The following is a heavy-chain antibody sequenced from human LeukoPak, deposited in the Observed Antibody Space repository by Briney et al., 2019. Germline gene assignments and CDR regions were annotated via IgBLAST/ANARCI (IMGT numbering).Heavy chain of an antibody. J-gene: IGHJ6*02. CDR1: GYTFTSYG. D-gene: IGHD3-10*01. CDR2: INPNSGGT. CDR3: ARVRPGGYYGMDV. Sequence: GASVKVSCKASGYTFTSYGISWVRQAPGQGLEWMGWINPNSGGTNYAQKFQGWVTMTRDTSISTAYMELSRLRSDDTAVYYCARVRPGGYYGMDVWGQGTTVTVSS. V-gene: IGHV1-2*04.